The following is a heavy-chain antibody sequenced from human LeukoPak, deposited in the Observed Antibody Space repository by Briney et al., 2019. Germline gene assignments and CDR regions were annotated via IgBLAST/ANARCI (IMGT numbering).Heavy chain of an antibody. J-gene: IGHJ6*02. V-gene: IGHV3-30-3*01. CDR1: GFTFSSYA. Sequence: GGSLRLSCAASGFTFSSYAMHWVRQAPGKGLEWVAAISYDGSNKYYADSVKGRFTISRDNSKNTLYLQMNSLRAEDTAVYYCARGPPYYYGMDVWGQGTTVTVSS. CDR3: ARGPPYYYGMDV. CDR2: ISYDGSNK.